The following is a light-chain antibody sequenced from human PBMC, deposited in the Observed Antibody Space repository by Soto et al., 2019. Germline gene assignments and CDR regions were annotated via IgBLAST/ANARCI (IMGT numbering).Light chain of an antibody. J-gene: IGLJ1*01. CDR2: EVS. V-gene: IGLV2-14*01. CDR3: SSYRTISPCV. Sequence: QSALTQPASVSGSPGQSITISCTGTSSDIGGYNYVSWYDHHPGKAPRLIIYEVSNRPSGVSNRFSGSKSGNTASLTISGLQAEDEAHYYCSSYRTISPCVFGTGTKVTVL. CDR1: SSDIGGYNY.